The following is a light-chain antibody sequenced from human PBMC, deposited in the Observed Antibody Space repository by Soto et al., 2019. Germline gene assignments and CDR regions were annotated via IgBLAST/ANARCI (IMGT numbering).Light chain of an antibody. CDR3: QDYDGAPRT. CDR2: VVF. Sequence: ENVLTQSPGTVSLSPGERATLSCRASQGVTSNHLPCYQQKPVQAPRLLIYVVFNRATGIPPWFSGSGSGTDFTLTITRLEPEDPEVYFCQDYDGAPRTFGQGT. J-gene: IGKJ2*01. CDR1: QGVTSNH. V-gene: IGKV3-20*01.